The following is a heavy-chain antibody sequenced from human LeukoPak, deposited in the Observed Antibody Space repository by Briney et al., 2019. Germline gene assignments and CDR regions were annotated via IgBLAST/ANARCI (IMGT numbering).Heavy chain of an antibody. CDR2: IYSAGTT. Sequence: PGGSLRLSCAASGFTVSSNYMSWVRKTPGKGLEWVSVIYSAGTTYYADSVKGRFIISRDISKNTLCLQMNSLRAEDTAVYYCARAPPGNYYYYGMDVWGQGTTVTVSS. J-gene: IGHJ6*02. CDR1: GFTVSSNY. V-gene: IGHV3-66*01. CDR3: ARAPPGNYYYYGMDV.